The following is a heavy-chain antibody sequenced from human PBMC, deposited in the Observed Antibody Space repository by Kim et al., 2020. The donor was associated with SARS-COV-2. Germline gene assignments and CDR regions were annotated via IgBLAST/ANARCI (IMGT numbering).Heavy chain of an antibody. CDR2: INHSGST. CDR3: ARKSGYVDYYGMDV. J-gene: IGHJ6*02. V-gene: IGHV4-34*01. CDR1: GGSFSGYY. D-gene: IGHD5-12*01. Sequence: SETLSLTCAVYGGSFSGYYWSWIRQPPGKGLEWIGEINHSGSTNYNPSLKSRVTISVDTSKNQFSLKLSSVTAADTAVYYCARKSGYVDYYGMDVWGQGTTVTVSS.